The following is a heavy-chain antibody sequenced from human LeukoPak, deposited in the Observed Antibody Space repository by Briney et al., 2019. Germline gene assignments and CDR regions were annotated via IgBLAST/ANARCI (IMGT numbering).Heavy chain of an antibody. CDR3: AKRGVVIRVILVGFHKEAYYFDS. CDR2: ISDTGGRT. V-gene: IGHV3-23*01. CDR1: GITLSNYG. Sequence: GGPLRLSCAVSGITLSNYGMTWVRQAPGKGLEWVAGISDTGGRTNYADSVKGRFTISRDNPKNTLYLQMNSLRAEDTAVYFCAKRGVVIRVILVGFHKEAYYFDSWGQGALVTVSS. D-gene: IGHD3-22*01. J-gene: IGHJ4*02.